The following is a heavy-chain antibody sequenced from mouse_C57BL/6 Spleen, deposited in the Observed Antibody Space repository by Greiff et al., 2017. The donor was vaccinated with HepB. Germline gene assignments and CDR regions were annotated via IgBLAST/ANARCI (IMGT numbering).Heavy chain of an antibody. CDR1: GYTFTSYW. Sequence: QVQLQQPGAELVKPGASVKVSCKASGYTFTSYWMHWVKQRPGQGLEWSGRIHPSDSDTNYNQKFKGKATLTVDKSSSTAYMQLSSLTSEDSAVYYCAIMERWLLRNYWGQGTTLTVSS. CDR3: AIMERWLLRNY. D-gene: IGHD2-3*01. J-gene: IGHJ2*01. V-gene: IGHV1-74*01. CDR2: IHPSDSDT.